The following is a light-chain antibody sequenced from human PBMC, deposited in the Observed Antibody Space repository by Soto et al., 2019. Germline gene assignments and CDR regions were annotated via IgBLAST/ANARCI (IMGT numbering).Light chain of an antibody. CDR1: NIGSKS. J-gene: IGLJ2*01. V-gene: IGLV3-21*04. CDR3: QVWDSSSDRGV. Sequence: SYELTQPPSVSVAPGKTARITCGGNNIGSKSVHWYQQKPGLAPLLVIYYDSDRPSGISDRFSGSNSGNTATLTISRVEAGDEADYSCQVWDSSSDRGVFGGGTKLTVL. CDR2: YDS.